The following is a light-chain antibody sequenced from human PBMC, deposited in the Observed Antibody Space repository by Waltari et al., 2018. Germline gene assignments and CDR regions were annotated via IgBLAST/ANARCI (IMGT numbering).Light chain of an antibody. CDR1: RGDVGGFNY. V-gene: IGLV2-14*01. CDR3: SSYTSNITFGGVV. J-gene: IGLJ2*01. Sequence: QSALPQPASVSGSPGQSITIHCTGPRGDVGGFNYVSWSQQFPGKAPKLMIYDVTKRPSGVSDRFSGSKSGNTASLTISGLQAEDEADYCCSSYTSNITFGGVVFGGGTKLTVL. CDR2: DVT.